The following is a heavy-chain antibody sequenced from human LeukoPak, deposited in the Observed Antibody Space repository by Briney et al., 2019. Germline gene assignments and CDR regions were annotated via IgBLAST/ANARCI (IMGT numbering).Heavy chain of an antibody. D-gene: IGHD6-13*01. J-gene: IGHJ4*02. Sequence: GGSLRLSCSASGFTFSSYAMHWVRQASGEGLEYVSAISSNGGSTYYADSVKGRFTISRDNSKNTLYLQMSSLRAEDTAVYYCVKDRVSISSSGYFDYWGQGTLVTVSS. V-gene: IGHV3-64D*06. CDR3: VKDRVSISSSGYFDY. CDR2: ISSNGGST. CDR1: GFTFSSYA.